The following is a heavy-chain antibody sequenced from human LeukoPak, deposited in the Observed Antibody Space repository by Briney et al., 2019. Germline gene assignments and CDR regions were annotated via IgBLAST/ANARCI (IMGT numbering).Heavy chain of an antibody. CDR2: IVVGSGNT. CDR3: ARDSIEASSSWYDNLSHFDY. J-gene: IGHJ4*02. Sequence: SVKVSCNASGFTFTTSAVQWVRQARGQRLEWIGWIVVGSGNTNYAQKFQERVTITRDMSTSTAYMELSSLRSDDTAVYYCARDSIEASSSWYDNLSHFDYWGQGTLVTVSS. V-gene: IGHV1-58*01. D-gene: IGHD6-13*01. CDR1: GFTFTTSA.